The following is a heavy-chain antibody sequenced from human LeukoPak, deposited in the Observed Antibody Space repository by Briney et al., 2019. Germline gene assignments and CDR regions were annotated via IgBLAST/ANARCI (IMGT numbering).Heavy chain of an antibody. CDR2: IWYDGSNK. V-gene: IGHV3-33*01. CDR1: GFTFSSYG. D-gene: IGHD6-19*01. J-gene: IGHJ6*04. Sequence: GRSLRLSCAASGFTFSSYGMHWVRQAPGKGLEWVAVIWYDGSNKYYADSVKGRSTISRDNSKNTLYLQMNSLRAEDTAVYYCARVGSGSYGMDVWGKGTTVTVSS. CDR3: ARVGSGSYGMDV.